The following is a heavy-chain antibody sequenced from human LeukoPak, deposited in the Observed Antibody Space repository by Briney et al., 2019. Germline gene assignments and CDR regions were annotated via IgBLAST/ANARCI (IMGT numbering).Heavy chain of an antibody. Sequence: PSETLSLTCTVSGGSISSYYWSWIRQPPGKGLEWIGYIYYSGSTNYNPSLKSRVTISVDTSKNQFSLKLSSVTAADTAVYYCAREYSSSSQAFDIWAKGQWSPSPQ. CDR2: IYYSGST. J-gene: IGHJ3*02. V-gene: IGHV4-59*01. D-gene: IGHD6-6*01. CDR1: GGSISSYY. CDR3: AREYSSSSQAFDI.